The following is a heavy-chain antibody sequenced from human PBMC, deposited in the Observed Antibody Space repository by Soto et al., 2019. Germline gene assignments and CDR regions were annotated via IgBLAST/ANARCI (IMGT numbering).Heavy chain of an antibody. CDR3: AREILLNCSSTSCYAGFGPYNGFDP. J-gene: IGHJ5*02. D-gene: IGHD2-2*01. CDR2: IIPILGIA. CDR1: GGTFSSYT. V-gene: IGHV1-69*04. Sequence: SVKVSCKASGGTFSSYTISWVRQAPGQGLEWMGRIIPILGIANYAQKFQGRVTITADKSTSTAYMELSSLRSEDTAVYYCAREILLNCSSTSCYAGFGPYNGFDPWGQGTLVTVSS.